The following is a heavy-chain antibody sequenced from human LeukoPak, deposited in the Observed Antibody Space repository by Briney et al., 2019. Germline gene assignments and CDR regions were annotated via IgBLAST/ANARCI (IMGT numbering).Heavy chain of an antibody. CDR3: ARGGMAIFYPGTNWFDP. CDR1: GFTFSNDW. J-gene: IGHJ5*02. D-gene: IGHD3-3*01. Sequence: SGGSLRLSCAVFGFTFSNDWMSWVRQAPGKGLEWVAMIKQDGSEKYYVDSVRGRFTISRDDAKNSLYLQMNSLRAEDTAVYYCARGGMAIFYPGTNWFDPWGQGTLVTVSS. CDR2: IKQDGSEK. V-gene: IGHV3-7*03.